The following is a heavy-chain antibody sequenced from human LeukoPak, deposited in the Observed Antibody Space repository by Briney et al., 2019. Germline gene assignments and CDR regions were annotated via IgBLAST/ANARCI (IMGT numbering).Heavy chain of an antibody. CDR1: GGSISSGGYS. V-gene: IGHV4-30-4*07. D-gene: IGHD3-16*02. J-gene: IGHJ2*01. CDR2: ISYSGST. CDR3: ARDAQGTIVPFDL. Sequence: SETLSLTCAVSGGSISSGGYSWSWIRQPPGKGLEWIGYISYSGSTYYNPSLKSRVTISVDTSKNQFSLKLSSVTAADTAVYYCARDAQGTIVPFDLWGRGTLVTVSS.